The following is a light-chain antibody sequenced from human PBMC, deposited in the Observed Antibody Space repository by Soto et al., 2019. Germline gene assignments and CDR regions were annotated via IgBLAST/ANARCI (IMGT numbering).Light chain of an antibody. CDR3: QQYNNWPLST. J-gene: IGKJ1*01. Sequence: EIVMTQSPATLSVSPGERATLSCRASQSVSSNLAWYQQKPGQAPRLLIYGASTRATGIPARFSGSGSGTEFTLTISSLQSEDFAVYYCQQYNNWPLSTFGQGTKMDIK. CDR2: GAS. CDR1: QSVSSN. V-gene: IGKV3-15*01.